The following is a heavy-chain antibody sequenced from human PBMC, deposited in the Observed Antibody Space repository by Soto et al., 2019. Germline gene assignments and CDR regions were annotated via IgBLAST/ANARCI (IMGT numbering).Heavy chain of an antibody. CDR3: ARDQGVPFDY. V-gene: IGHV4-59*01. D-gene: IGHD2-8*01. CDR1: GVSFSTYY. J-gene: IGHJ4*02. Sequence: QVQLQESGPGLVKPSETLSITCTASGVSFSTYYWSWIRQAPGQGLEWIGCIYYRGSSNYNPTLKVRVTMSAATAKDQLALKLRSVTAADTAVYYCARDQGVPFDYWGQGTLVTVSS. CDR2: IYYRGSS.